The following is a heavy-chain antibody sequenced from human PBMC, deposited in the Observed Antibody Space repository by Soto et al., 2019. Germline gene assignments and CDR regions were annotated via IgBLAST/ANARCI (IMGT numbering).Heavy chain of an antibody. V-gene: IGHV5-51*01. CDR1: GYSFTTYW. J-gene: IGHJ4*02. Sequence: GEPLKISCKVSGYSFTTYWIGWVRKITGKGLEWMGTLYPGDSETRYSPSFQGQVTISADKSISTAYLQWSSLKASDTAMYYCARQGNGGEGFDFWGQGTLVTVSS. CDR3: ARQGNGGEGFDF. D-gene: IGHD4-17*01. CDR2: LYPGDSET.